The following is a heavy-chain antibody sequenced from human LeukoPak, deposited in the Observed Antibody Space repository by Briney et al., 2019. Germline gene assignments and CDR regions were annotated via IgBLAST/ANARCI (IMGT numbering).Heavy chain of an antibody. Sequence: SETLSLTCTVSGGSIRSSYYYWGWIRQPPGKGLEWIGSIYDSGSTYYNPSLKSRVTISVDTSKNQFSLKLSSVTAADTAVYYCARQLLWFGESRLNWFDPWGQGTLVTVSS. V-gene: IGHV4-39*01. CDR3: ARQLLWFGESRLNWFDP. CDR2: IYDSGST. CDR1: GGSIRSSYYY. D-gene: IGHD3-10*01. J-gene: IGHJ5*02.